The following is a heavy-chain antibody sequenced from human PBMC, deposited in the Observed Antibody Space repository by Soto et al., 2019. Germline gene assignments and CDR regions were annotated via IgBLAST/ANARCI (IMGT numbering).Heavy chain of an antibody. CDR2: TYYRSKWST. V-gene: IGHV6-1*01. Sequence: TLSLTCVISGDSVSSKSAAWNWIRQSPSRGLEWLGRTYYRSKWSTDYAISVKSRITINPDTSKNQFSLQLKSVTPEDTAVYYCTRALSGSYDHWGQGTLVTVSS. D-gene: IGHD1-26*01. J-gene: IGHJ5*02. CDR3: TRALSGSYDH. CDR1: GDSVSSKSAA.